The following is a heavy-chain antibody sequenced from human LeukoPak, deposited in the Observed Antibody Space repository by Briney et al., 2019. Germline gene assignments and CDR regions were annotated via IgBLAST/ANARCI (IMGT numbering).Heavy chain of an antibody. Sequence: SETLSLTCTASGGSISSYYWSWIRQPPGKGLEWIGYIYYSGSTNYNPSLKSRVTISVDTSKNQFSLKLSSVTAADTAVYYCARNAGYFDYWGQGTLVTVSS. CDR3: ARNAGYFDY. CDR2: IYYSGST. CDR1: GGSISSYY. V-gene: IGHV4-59*01. J-gene: IGHJ4*02.